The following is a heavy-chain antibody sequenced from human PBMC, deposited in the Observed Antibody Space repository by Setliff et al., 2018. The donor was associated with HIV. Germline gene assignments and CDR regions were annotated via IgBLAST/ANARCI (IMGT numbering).Heavy chain of an antibody. Sequence: PRPQVKVSCKVSGDTFNNYGLNWVQQAPGQGLEWMGGIIPIFKSADYAQKFQGRVTITTDESTSTAYMDLSSLKSEDTAIYYCARTSGDAYNYEGAFDVWGQGTLVTVSS. V-gene: IGHV1-69*05. CDR2: IIPIFKSA. CDR3: ARTSGDAYNYEGAFDV. CDR1: GDTFNNYG. J-gene: IGHJ3*01. D-gene: IGHD5-12*01.